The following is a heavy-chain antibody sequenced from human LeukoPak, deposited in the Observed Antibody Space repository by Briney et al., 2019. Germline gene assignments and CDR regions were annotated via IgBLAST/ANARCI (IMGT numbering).Heavy chain of an antibody. D-gene: IGHD3-22*01. CDR3: ARASGITNDSSGYWMYYFDY. V-gene: IGHV1-46*01. Sequence: ASVKVSCKASGYTFTSYYMHWVRQAPGQGLEWMGIINPSGGSTSYAQKFQGRVTMTRDTSTSTVYMELSSLRSEDTAVYYCARASGITNDSSGYWMYYFDYWGQGTLVTVSS. CDR1: GYTFTSYY. CDR2: INPSGGST. J-gene: IGHJ4*02.